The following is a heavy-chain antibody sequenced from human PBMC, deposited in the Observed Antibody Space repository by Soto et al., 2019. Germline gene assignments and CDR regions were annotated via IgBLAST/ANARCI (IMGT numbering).Heavy chain of an antibody. D-gene: IGHD3-10*02. CDR2: IHGDGSST. CDR3: VKIHDYYVGFDV. J-gene: IGHJ3*01. CDR1: GFTFSTYW. V-gene: IGHV3-74*01. Sequence: EVQLVESGGGLVQPGGSLRLSCAASGFTFSTYWMHWVRQVPGKGPVWVSRIHGDGSSTRYADSVKGRFTISRDNAKNTLYLQMNSLRVEATAVYYCVKIHDYYVGFDVWGQGTTVTVSS.